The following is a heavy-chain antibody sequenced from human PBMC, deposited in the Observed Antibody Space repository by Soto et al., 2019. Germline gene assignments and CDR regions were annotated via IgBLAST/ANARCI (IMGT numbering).Heavy chain of an antibody. D-gene: IGHD3-22*01. CDR1: GFIFRNYG. V-gene: IGHV3-30*18. CDR2: TSFDETNK. CDR3: AKDHREGYAFGYLVSD. J-gene: IGHJ4*02. Sequence: QVQLVESGGGVVLPGRSLRLSCAASGFIFRNYGMHWVRQAPGRGLEWVAATSFDETNKMYADSVRGRFTISRDNSKNTLFLQMNNLRAEDTATYFCAKDHREGYAFGYLVSDWGQGTLVTVSS.